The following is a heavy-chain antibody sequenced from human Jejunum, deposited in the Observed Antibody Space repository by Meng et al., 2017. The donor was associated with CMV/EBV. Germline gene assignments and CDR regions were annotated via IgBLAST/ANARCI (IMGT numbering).Heavy chain of an antibody. CDR3: TRGHSGIHIYAFDI. CDR1: IFSDHY. Sequence: IFSDHYIAWVRQAPGKGLEWVGRTANKANSYTTEYAASVKGRFTFSRDDSQNSLYLQMNSLKSEDTAVYYCTRGHSGIHIYAFDIWGQGTMVTVSS. V-gene: IGHV3-72*01. D-gene: IGHD1-26*01. J-gene: IGHJ3*02. CDR2: TANKANSYTT.